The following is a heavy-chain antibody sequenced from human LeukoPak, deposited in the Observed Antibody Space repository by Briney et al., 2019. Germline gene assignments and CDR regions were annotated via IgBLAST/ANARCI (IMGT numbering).Heavy chain of an antibody. D-gene: IGHD2-15*01. V-gene: IGHV3-7*01. CDR3: ARDRYGYCSSGSCYYYSYMDV. J-gene: IGHJ6*03. CDR1: GFTFSNYW. Sequence: GGSLRLSCEASGFTFSNYWMSWVRQAPGKGLEWVANLKQDGSEKYYVDPVKGRFTISRDNAKNSLYLQMNSLRAEDTAVYYCARDRYGYCSSGSCYYYSYMDVWGKGTTVTVSS. CDR2: LKQDGSEK.